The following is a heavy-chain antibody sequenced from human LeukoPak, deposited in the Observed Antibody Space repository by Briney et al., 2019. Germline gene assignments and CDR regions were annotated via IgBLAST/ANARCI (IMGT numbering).Heavy chain of an antibody. CDR3: ARLEGYSGSYEDY. Sequence: PGGSLRLSCAASGFTFSSYGMHWVRQAPGKGLEWVAVIWYDGSNKYYADSVKGRFTISRDNSKNTLYLQMNSLRAEDTAVYYCARLEGYSGSYEDYWGQGTLVTVSS. D-gene: IGHD1-26*01. V-gene: IGHV3-33*01. CDR1: GFTFSSYG. CDR2: IWYDGSNK. J-gene: IGHJ4*02.